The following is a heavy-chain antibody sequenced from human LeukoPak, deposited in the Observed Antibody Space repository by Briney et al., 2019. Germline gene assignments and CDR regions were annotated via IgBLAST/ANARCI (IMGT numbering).Heavy chain of an antibody. CDR3: ARDRAPVVPSSMLNY. CDR1: GFTFSSYS. V-gene: IGHV3-30*02. D-gene: IGHD2-2*01. Sequence: PGESLTLSCAASGFTFSSYSMHWVRQAPGKGLEWATFIRFDGTNKYYADSVQGRFTISRDYSKNTLYLQMDSLRAEDTALYYCARDRAPVVPSSMLNYWGQGTLVTVSS. J-gene: IGHJ4*02. CDR2: IRFDGTNK.